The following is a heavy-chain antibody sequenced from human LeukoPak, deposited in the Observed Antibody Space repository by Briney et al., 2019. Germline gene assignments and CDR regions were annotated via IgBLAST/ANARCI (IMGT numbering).Heavy chain of an antibody. V-gene: IGHV3-53*04. CDR3: ARGGYCTNGVCYRGGTYYFDY. J-gene: IGHJ4*02. CDR1: GFTFSSYA. D-gene: IGHD2-8*01. Sequence: PGGSLRLSCVASGFTFSSYAMSWVRQAPGKGLEWVSVIYSGGSTYYADSVKGRFTISRHNSKNTLYLQMNSLRAEDTAVYYCARGGYCTNGVCYRGGTYYFDYWGQGTLVTVSS. CDR2: IYSGGST.